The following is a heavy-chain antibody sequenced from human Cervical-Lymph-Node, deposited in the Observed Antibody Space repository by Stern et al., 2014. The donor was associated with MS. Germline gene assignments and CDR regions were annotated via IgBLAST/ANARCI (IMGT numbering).Heavy chain of an antibody. J-gene: IGHJ4*02. CDR3: ARHQGGISAF. Sequence: MQLVESGAEVKKPGSSVKVSCKASGDSFNNFDIGWVRQAPGQGPAWLGGITPLFGTANYAQRLQDRVTFTADESTSTAYMELSRLTSEDTAIYYCARHQGGISAFWGQGTLVTVSS. D-gene: IGHD6-13*01. V-gene: IGHV1-69*01. CDR2: ITPLFGTA. CDR1: GDSFNNFD.